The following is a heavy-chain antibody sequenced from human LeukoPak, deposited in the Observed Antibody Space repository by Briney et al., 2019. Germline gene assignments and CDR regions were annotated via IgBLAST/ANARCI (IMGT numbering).Heavy chain of an antibody. CDR1: GGSINSYY. Sequence: SETLSLTCSASGGSINSYYWSWIRQPPGKGLEWIGYIYYSGTTNYNPSLRSRVTMLVDTSKNQFTLKLSSVTAADAAVYYCARAEVGATIWFDPWGQGTLVTVSS. J-gene: IGHJ5*02. V-gene: IGHV4-59*01. CDR3: ARAEVGATIWFDP. D-gene: IGHD1-26*01. CDR2: IYYSGTT.